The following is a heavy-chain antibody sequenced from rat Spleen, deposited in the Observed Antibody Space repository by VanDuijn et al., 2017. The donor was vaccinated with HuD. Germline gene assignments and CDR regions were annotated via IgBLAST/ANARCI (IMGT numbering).Heavy chain of an antibody. Sequence: EVQLVESGGGLVQPGRSLKLSCAASGFTFSDYNMAWVRQAPKKGLEWVATISYDGSSTYYRDSVKGRFTISRDNAKNTLYLQMDSLNSEDTATYYCARETGYNSYFDYWGQGVMVTVSS. D-gene: IGHD1-4*01. CDR3: ARETGYNSYFDY. V-gene: IGHV5-7*01. CDR2: ISYDGSST. J-gene: IGHJ2*01. CDR1: GFTFSDYN.